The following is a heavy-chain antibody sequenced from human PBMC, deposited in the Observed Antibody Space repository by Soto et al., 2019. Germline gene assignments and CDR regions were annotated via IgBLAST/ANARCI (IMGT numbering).Heavy chain of an antibody. CDR2: ISSSSRTI. CDR3: ARLYCSGGSCYSGDAFDI. Sequence: CAASGFTFSSYSMNWVRQAPGKGLEWVSSISSSSRTIYYADSVKGRFTISRDNAKNSLYLQMNSLRAGDTAVYYCARLYCSGGSCYSGDAFDIWGQGTMVTVS. D-gene: IGHD2-15*01. V-gene: IGHV3-48*01. J-gene: IGHJ3*02. CDR1: GFTFSSYS.